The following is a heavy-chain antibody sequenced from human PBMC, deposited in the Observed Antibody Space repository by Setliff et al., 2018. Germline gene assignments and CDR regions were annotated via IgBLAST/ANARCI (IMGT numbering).Heavy chain of an antibody. D-gene: IGHD2-15*01. J-gene: IGHJ4*02. CDR2: VFFTGDT. CDR1: GDSINDYY. Sequence: PSETLSLTCTVSGDSINDYYWSWIRQPPGKGLEWIGYVFFTGDTDYNPSLGSGITISLDRSKTQFSLKLSSVTAADTAVYYCARGGRVATTLFDYWGQGTLVTVSS. CDR3: ARGGRVATTLFDY. V-gene: IGHV4-59*01.